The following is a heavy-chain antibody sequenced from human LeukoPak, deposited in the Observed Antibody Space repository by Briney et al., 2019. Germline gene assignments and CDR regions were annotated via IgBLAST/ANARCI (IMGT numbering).Heavy chain of an antibody. V-gene: IGHV5-51*01. CDR3: ARLDTSGSDYFQY. CDR2: IYPVDSDT. D-gene: IGHD6-19*01. Sequence: GASLKISCKGSGXSFSNYWSAWVRQMPGKGLEWLGIIYPVDSDTRYSPSFQGQVTISADKSISTAYLQWSSLKASDTAMYFCARLDTSGSDYFQYWGQGTLVTVSS. CDR1: GXSFSNYW. J-gene: IGHJ1*01.